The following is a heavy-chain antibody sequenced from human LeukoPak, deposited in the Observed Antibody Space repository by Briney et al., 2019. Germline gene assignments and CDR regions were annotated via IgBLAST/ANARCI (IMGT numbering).Heavy chain of an antibody. CDR3: AKVHSGSYQLGWFDP. Sequence: SETLSLTCTVSGGSISSYYRSWIRQPPGKGLEWIGYIYYSGSTNYNPSLKSRVTISVDTSKNQFSLKLSSVTAADTAVYYCAKVHSGSYQLGWFDPWGQGTLVTVSS. J-gene: IGHJ5*02. V-gene: IGHV4-59*08. CDR1: GGSISSYY. CDR2: IYYSGST. D-gene: IGHD1-26*01.